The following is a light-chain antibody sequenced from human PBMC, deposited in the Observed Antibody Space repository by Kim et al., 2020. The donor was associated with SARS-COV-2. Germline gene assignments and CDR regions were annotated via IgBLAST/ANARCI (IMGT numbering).Light chain of an antibody. V-gene: IGLV3-19*01. CDR2: GKY. CDR1: SLRNYY. J-gene: IGLJ3*02. Sequence: ALGQTVRLTCQGDSLRNYYATWYQQRPGQAPVLVLYGKYNRPSGIPDRFSGSAPGNTASLTITGAQAEDEADYYCNSRDSSGDHVVFGGGTQLTVL. CDR3: NSRDSSGDHVV.